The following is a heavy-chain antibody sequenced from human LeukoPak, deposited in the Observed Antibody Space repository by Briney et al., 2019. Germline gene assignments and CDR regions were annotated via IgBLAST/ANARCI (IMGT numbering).Heavy chain of an antibody. CDR1: GFTFSNYN. CDR2: ITRSGTYI. V-gene: IGHV3-21*01. D-gene: IGHD1-26*01. Sequence: GGSLRLSCAASGFTFSNYNMNWVRQAPGKAMEWVSSITRSGTYIFYADSVKGRFTISRDNAKNSLYLQMDSLGPEDTAVYYCARDPYSGNYGDDYYYYMDVWGKGTTVTVSS. CDR3: ARDPYSGNYGDDYYYYMDV. J-gene: IGHJ6*03.